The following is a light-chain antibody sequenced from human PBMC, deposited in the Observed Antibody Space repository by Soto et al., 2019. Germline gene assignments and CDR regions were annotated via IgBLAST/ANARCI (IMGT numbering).Light chain of an antibody. J-gene: IGLJ2*01. CDR2: NNN. V-gene: IGLV1-47*02. CDR1: SSNIGSNY. Sequence: LTQPPSAYGTPGQRVTISCSGSSSNIGSNYVYWYQHVPGTAPKLLIYNNNQWPSGVPDRFTGSKSGTSASLAISGLRSEDEADYYCAAWDGSLSGRVFGGGTKLTVL. CDR3: AAWDGSLSGRV.